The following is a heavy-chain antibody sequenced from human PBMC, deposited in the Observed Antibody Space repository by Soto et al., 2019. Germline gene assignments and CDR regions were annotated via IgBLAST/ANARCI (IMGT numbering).Heavy chain of an antibody. CDR2: LSGSGGT. J-gene: IGHJ4*02. CDR1: GFTFSDYA. CDR3: AKEKEYDDVWGSSHYKSDY. Sequence: GGSLRRSCAASGFTFSDYAMSWVRQAPGKGLEWVSGLSGSGGTLYADSVKGRFTISRDNSKNTLYPQMNSLRAEDAAIYYCAKEKEYDDVWGSSHYKSDYWGQGPRVTVSS. D-gene: IGHD3-16*02. V-gene: IGHV3-23*01.